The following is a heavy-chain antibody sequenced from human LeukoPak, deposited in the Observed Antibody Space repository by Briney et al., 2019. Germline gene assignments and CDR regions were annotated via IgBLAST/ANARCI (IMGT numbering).Heavy chain of an antibody. CDR2: IYSGGSA. J-gene: IGHJ4*02. D-gene: IGHD1-26*01. CDR1: GFTVSSNY. Sequence: GGSLTLSCAASGFTVSSNYMSWVRQAPGKGLERVSVIYSGGSAYFADSVKGRFTISRDNSKNTLYLQMNSLRAEDTAVYYCARDRRDSGTYYADYWGQGTLVTVSS. CDR3: ARDRRDSGTYYADY. V-gene: IGHV3-53*01.